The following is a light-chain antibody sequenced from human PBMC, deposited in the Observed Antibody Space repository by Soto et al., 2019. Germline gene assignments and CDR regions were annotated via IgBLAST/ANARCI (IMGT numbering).Light chain of an antibody. CDR2: GNS. Sequence: QSVLTQPPSVSGAPGQRVTISCTGSSSNIGTGYDVHWYQQLPGTAPKLLIYGNSNRPSGVPDRFSGSKSGTSASLAITELQAEDEADYYCQSYDISLSARVFGAGTKVTVL. J-gene: IGLJ1*01. CDR1: SSNIGTGYD. V-gene: IGLV1-40*01. CDR3: QSYDISLSARV.